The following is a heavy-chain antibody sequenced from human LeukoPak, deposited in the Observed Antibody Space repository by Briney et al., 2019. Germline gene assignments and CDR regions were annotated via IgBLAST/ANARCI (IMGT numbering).Heavy chain of an antibody. D-gene: IGHD3-22*01. J-gene: IGHJ4*02. CDR1: GYTFTGYY. CDR2: INPNSGGT. V-gene: IGHV1-2*02. Sequence: ASVKVSCKASGYTFTGYYMHWVRQAPGQGLEWMGWINPNSGGTNYAQKFQSRVTMTRDTSISTAYMELSRLRSDDTAVYYCARVRYYDSSGYYYGGLEFYFDYWGQGTLVTVSS. CDR3: ARVRYYDSSGYYYGGLEFYFDY.